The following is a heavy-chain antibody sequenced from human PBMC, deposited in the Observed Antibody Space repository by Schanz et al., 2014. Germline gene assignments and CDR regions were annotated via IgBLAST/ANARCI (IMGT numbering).Heavy chain of an antibody. V-gene: IGHV3-33*08. CDR1: GFTLSSYG. D-gene: IGHD6-13*01. J-gene: IGHJ4*01. Sequence: QVQLVESGGGVVQPGRSLRLSCAAYGFTLSSYGLHWVRQAPGKGLEWVAFIWYDGSNKYYADSVKGRFTISRDNSKNTLYLQMNSLRAEDTAVYYCAREQIMAAAGLVDYWGHGTLVTVSS. CDR2: IWYDGSNK. CDR3: AREQIMAAAGLVDY.